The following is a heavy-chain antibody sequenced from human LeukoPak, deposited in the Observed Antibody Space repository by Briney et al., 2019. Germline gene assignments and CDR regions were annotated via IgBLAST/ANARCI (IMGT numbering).Heavy chain of an antibody. CDR1: GCSVSNTPHY. J-gene: IGHJ4*02. V-gene: IGHV4-39*01. CDR3: ARLTKGRYFDYIFDY. D-gene: IGHD3-9*01. CDR2: INYIGSS. Sequence: SETLSLTCSVSGCSVSNTPHYWGWIRQPPGKGLEWIGNINYIGSSAYNPSLRSRVTVSVDTSKNQFSLKMRPVTAADTAVYYCARLTKGRYFDYIFDYWGQGSLVTVSS.